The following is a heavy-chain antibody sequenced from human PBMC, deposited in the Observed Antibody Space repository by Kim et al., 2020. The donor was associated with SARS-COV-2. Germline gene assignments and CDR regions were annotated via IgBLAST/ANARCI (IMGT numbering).Heavy chain of an antibody. D-gene: IGHD4-17*01. Sequence: STAYADAVKGRFTISRDNAKNTLYLQMNSLRAEDTAVYYCARGHYGDYLIWGQGTLVTVSS. V-gene: IGHV3-74*01. CDR2: ST. J-gene: IGHJ4*02. CDR3: ARGHYGDYLI.